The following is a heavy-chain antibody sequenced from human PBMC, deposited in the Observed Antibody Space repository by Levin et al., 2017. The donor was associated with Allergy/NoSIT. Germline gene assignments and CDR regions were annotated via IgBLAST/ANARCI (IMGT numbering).Heavy chain of an antibody. CDR1: GFTFSSYE. V-gene: IGHV3-48*03. Sequence: GESLKISCAASGFTFSSYEMNWVRQAPGKGLEWVSYISSSGSTIYYADSVKGRFTISRDNAKNSLYLQMNSLRAEDTAVYYCARQLGNFWSGYNYFDYWGQGTLVTVSS. D-gene: IGHD3-3*01. J-gene: IGHJ4*02. CDR2: ISSSGSTI. CDR3: ARQLGNFWSGYNYFDY.